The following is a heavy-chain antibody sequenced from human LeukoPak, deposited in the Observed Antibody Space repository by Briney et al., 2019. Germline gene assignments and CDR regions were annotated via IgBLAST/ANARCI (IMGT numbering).Heavy chain of an antibody. CDR3: ARDVARSSGWSI. D-gene: IGHD6-19*01. J-gene: IGHJ4*02. CDR2: ISSSSSYI. Sequence: GGSLRLSCAASGFTFSSYSMNWVRQASGKGLEWVSSISSSSSYIYYADSVKGRFTISRDNAKNSLYLQMNSLRAEDTAVYDCARDVARSSGWSIWGQGTLVTVSS. CDR1: GFTFSSYS. V-gene: IGHV3-21*01.